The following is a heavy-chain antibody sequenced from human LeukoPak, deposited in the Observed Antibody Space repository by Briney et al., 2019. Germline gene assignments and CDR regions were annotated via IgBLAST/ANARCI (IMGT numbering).Heavy chain of an antibody. CDR1: GYTFTSYG. V-gene: IGHV1-18*01. Sequence: VASLTVSCKASGYTFTSYGISWVRQAPGQGLEWMGWICGYKGNTNYAQTLRGVVTTTTDTSTSPAYMEQRRLRADTTAVYYCARGYSGSWYHTGLHWYYYYGMDVWGQGTTVTVSS. J-gene: IGHJ6*02. CDR3: ARGYSGSWYHTGLHWYYYYGMDV. CDR2: ICGYKGNT. D-gene: IGHD6-13*01.